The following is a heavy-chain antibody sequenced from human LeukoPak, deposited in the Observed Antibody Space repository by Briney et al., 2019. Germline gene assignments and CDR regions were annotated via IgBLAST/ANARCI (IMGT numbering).Heavy chain of an antibody. Sequence: SETLSLTCTVSGGSISSYYWSWIRQPPGKGLEWIGYIYYSGSTNYNPSLKSRVTISVDTSKNQFSLKLSSVAAADTAVYYCARAVAGVYNWFDPWGQGTLVTVSS. CDR1: GGSISSYY. CDR2: IYYSGST. CDR3: ARAVAGVYNWFDP. V-gene: IGHV4-59*01. J-gene: IGHJ5*02. D-gene: IGHD6-19*01.